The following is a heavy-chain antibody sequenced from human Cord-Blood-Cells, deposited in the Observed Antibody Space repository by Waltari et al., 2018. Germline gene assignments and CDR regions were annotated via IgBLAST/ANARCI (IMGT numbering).Heavy chain of an antibody. D-gene: IGHD3-10*01. V-gene: IGHV4-39*01. CDR2: IYYSGST. CDR3: ARPIYGSVFPFDY. Sequence: QLQLQESGPGLVKPSETLSLTCTVSGGSISSSSYYWGWSRQPPGKGLEWIGSIYYSGSTYYNPSLKSRVTISVDTSKNQFSLKLSSVTAADTAVYYCARPIYGSVFPFDYWGQGTLVTVSS. J-gene: IGHJ4*02. CDR1: GGSISSSSYY.